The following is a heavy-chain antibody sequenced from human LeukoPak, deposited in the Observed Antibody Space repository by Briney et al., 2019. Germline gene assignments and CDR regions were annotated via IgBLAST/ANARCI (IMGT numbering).Heavy chain of an antibody. J-gene: IGHJ4*02. D-gene: IGHD3-3*01. CDR1: GYTFTSYA. CDR2: INAGNGNT. Sequence: ASVKVSCKASGYTFTSYAMHWVRQAPGQRLEWMGWINAGNGNTKYSQKFQGRVTITRDTSASTAYMELRSLRSDDTAVYYCARAPSFGVASLDYWGRGTLVTVSS. CDR3: ARAPSFGVASLDY. V-gene: IGHV1-3*01.